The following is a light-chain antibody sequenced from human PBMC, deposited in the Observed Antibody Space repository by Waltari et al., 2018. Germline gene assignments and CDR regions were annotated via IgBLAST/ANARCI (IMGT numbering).Light chain of an antibody. CDR1: QSVSSSC. Sequence: EVVLTQSPGTLSLSPGERATLSCRASQSVSSSCLAWYQQKLGQAPRLLMYGASSRATGIPDRFSGSGSGTDFTLTISRLEPEDFAVYYCQQYGSSSWTFGQGTKVEIK. CDR2: GAS. V-gene: IGKV3-20*01. J-gene: IGKJ1*01. CDR3: QQYGSSSWT.